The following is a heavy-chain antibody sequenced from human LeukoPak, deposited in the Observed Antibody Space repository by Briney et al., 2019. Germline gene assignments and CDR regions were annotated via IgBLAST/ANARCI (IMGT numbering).Heavy chain of an antibody. D-gene: IGHD3-22*01. CDR3: ASRPDDYDRSGYY. CDR2: IYYSGST. Sequence: PSETLSLTCTVSGGSISSYCWSCIRQPPGKGLEWIGYIYYSGSTNYNPSLKSRVTISVDTSKNQFSLKLSSVTAADTAVYYCASRPDDYDRSGYYWGQGTLVTVSS. V-gene: IGHV4-59*01. CDR1: GGSISSYC. J-gene: IGHJ4*02.